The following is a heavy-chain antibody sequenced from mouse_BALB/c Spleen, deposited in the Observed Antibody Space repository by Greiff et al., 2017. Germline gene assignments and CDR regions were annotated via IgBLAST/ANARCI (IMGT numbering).Heavy chain of an antibody. J-gene: IGHJ4*01. CDR1: GDSITSGY. CDR3: ARRIYYGNYGAMDY. V-gene: IGHV3-8*02. Sequence: EVKLVESGPSLVKPSQTLSLTCSVTGDSITSGYWNWVRKFPGNKLEYMGYISYSGSTYYNPSLKSRISITRDTSKNQYYLQLNSLTTADTASYYYARRIYYGNYGAMDYWGQGTSVTVSS. CDR2: ISYSGST. D-gene: IGHD2-1*01.